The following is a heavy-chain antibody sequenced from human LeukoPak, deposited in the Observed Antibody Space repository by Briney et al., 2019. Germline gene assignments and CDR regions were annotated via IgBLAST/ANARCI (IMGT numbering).Heavy chain of an antibody. D-gene: IGHD2-2*01. CDR3: ARVVTAAWDWFDP. CDR1: GFTFSDHY. V-gene: IGHV3-72*01. CDR2: TRNKANSYTT. Sequence: GGSLRLSCAASGFTFSDHYMDWVRQAPGKGLEWVGRTRNKANSYTTEYAASVKGRFIISRDDSKNSLYLQMNSLRADDTAVYYCARVVTAAWDWFDPWGQGTLVTVSS. J-gene: IGHJ5*02.